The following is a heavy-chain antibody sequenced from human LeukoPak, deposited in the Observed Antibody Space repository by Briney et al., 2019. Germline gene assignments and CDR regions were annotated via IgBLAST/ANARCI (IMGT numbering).Heavy chain of an antibody. Sequence: GGSLRLSCAASGFAFSSYGMHWVRQAPGGGLEWVAYIHYDSTTEDYADSVKGRFTISRDNSKNTLFLQMNNLRVEDMAVFYCAKDWNWAIDYWGQGTLVTVSS. CDR1: GFAFSSYG. J-gene: IGHJ4*02. D-gene: IGHD1-7*01. CDR3: AKDWNWAIDY. CDR2: IHYDSTTE. V-gene: IGHV3-30*02.